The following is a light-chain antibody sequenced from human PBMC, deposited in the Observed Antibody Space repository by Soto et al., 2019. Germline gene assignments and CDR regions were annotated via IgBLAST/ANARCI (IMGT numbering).Light chain of an antibody. Sequence: QAVVTQPRSVSGSPGQSVTISCTGTSSDVGGYNYVSWYQQHPGKAPKLMIYDVSKRPSGVPDRFSGSKSGNTASLTISGLQAEDEADYYCCSYAGSYTLKVFGGGTKVTVL. CDR3: CSYAGSYTLKV. J-gene: IGLJ2*01. CDR2: DVS. V-gene: IGLV2-11*01. CDR1: SSDVGGYNY.